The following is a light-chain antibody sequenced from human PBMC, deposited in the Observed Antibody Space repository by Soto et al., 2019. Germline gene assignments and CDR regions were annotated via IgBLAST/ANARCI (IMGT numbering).Light chain of an antibody. CDR1: QSINSE. J-gene: IGKJ2*01. CDR2: GAS. CDR3: QQGHNWPLT. Sequence: EIVMTQSPATLSLSPGERAALSCRASQSINSELAWYQQKPVQPPRRLIYGASTRATGVPARFTGSESGSEFTLTISGLQSEDFAVYYCQQGHNWPLTFGQGTRLEI. V-gene: IGKV3-15*01.